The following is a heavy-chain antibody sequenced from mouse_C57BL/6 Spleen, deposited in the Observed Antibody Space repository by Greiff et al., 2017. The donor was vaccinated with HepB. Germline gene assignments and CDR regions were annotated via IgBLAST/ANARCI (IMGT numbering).Heavy chain of an antibody. CDR1: GYTFTSYW. V-gene: IGHV1-69*01. D-gene: IGHD1-1*01. Sequence: VQLQQPGAELVMPGASVKLSCKASGYTFTSYWMHWVKQRPGQGLEWIGEIDPSASYTNYNQKFKGKSTLTVDKSSSTAYMQLSSLTSEDSAVYYCARSSGSSSWFAYWGQGTLVTVSA. CDR2: IDPSASYT. CDR3: ARSSGSSSWFAY. J-gene: IGHJ3*01.